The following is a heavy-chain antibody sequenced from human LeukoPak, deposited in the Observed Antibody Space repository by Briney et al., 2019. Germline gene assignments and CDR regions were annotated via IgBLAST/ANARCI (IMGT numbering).Heavy chain of an antibody. V-gene: IGHV1-46*01. D-gene: IGHD2-2*01. CDR3: ARAGIVVVPAAMPPGY. CDR1: GYTFTSYY. J-gene: IGHJ4*02. CDR2: INPSGGST. Sequence: PGASVKVSCKASGYTFTSYYMHWVRQTPGQGLEWMGIINPSGGSTSYAQKFQGRVTMTRDTSTSTVYMGLSSLRSEDTAVYYGARAGIVVVPAAMPPGYWGQGTLVTVSS.